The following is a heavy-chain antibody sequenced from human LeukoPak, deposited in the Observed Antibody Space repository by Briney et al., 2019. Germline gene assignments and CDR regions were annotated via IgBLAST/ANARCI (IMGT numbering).Heavy chain of an antibody. V-gene: IGHV3-30*04. CDR3: ARGVDYYGSGSFLMGY. J-gene: IGHJ4*02. Sequence: GGSLRLSCAASGFTFSSYAMHWVRQAPGKGLEWVAVISYDGSNKYYADSVKGRFTISRDNSKNTLYLQMNSLRAEDTAVYYCARGVDYYGSGSFLMGYWGQGTLVTVSS. CDR2: ISYDGSNK. CDR1: GFTFSSYA. D-gene: IGHD3-10*01.